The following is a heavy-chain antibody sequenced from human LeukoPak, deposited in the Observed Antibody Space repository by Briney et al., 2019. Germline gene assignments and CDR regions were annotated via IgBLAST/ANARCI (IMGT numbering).Heavy chain of an antibody. CDR3: AKDPIGSSWYSDY. J-gene: IGHJ4*02. Sequence: TGGSLRLSCAASGFTFSSYAMSWVRQAPGKGLEWVSAISGSGGSTYYADSVKGRFTISRDNSKNTLYLQMNSLRAEDTAVYYCAKDPIGSSWYSDYWGQGTLVTVSS. CDR2: ISGSGGST. D-gene: IGHD6-13*01. CDR1: GFTFSSYA. V-gene: IGHV3-23*01.